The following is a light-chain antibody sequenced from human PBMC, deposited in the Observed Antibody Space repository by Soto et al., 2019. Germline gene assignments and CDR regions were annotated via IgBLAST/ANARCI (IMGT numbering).Light chain of an antibody. V-gene: IGKV1-39*01. Sequence: DTQMTQSPSSLSASVGDRVTLTCRACQNSSDYLNWYLQKPGKAPKLLIYAASTLQSGVPSRFRGSGSGTDFSLTISSLQPEDFATYYCQQTYTSPYTFGQGTKLEIK. CDR2: AAS. CDR3: QQTYTSPYT. J-gene: IGKJ2*01. CDR1: QNSSDY.